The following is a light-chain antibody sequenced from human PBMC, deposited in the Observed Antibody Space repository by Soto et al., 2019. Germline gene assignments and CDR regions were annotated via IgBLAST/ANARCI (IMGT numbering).Light chain of an antibody. CDR3: RVYDNRLVA. Sequence: EIVMTQSPATLSVSPGETTRLSCRASQSINSDVAWYQQKVGQTPRLLIHGASTRATGIAARFSGSGSGTEFTLTIRGQQCEDVASCSCRVYDNRLVACGGGTQLEIK. CDR1: QSINSD. CDR2: GAS. V-gene: IGKV3D-15*01. J-gene: IGKJ4*01.